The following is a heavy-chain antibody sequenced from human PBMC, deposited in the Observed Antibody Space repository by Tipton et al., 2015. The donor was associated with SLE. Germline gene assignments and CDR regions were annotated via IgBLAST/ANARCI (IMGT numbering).Heavy chain of an antibody. CDR2: IYYSGST. Sequence: TLSLTCTVSCGSISSYYWSWIRQPPGKGLEWIGYIYYSGSTNYNPSLKSRVTISVDTSKNQFSLKLSSVTAADTAVYYCARYSSSWPFDYWGQGTLVTVSS. CDR3: ARYSSSWPFDY. J-gene: IGHJ4*02. V-gene: IGHV4-59*01. D-gene: IGHD6-13*01. CDR1: CGSISSYY.